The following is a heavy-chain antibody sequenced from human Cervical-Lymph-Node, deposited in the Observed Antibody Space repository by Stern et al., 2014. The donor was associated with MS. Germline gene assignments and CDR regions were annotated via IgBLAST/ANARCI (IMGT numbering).Heavy chain of an antibody. D-gene: IGHD6-6*01. V-gene: IGHV3-30*18. CDR3: AKSSSPSHYYYYGMDV. CDR2: ISYDGSNK. CDR1: GFTFSSYG. J-gene: IGHJ6*02. Sequence: QVQLVQSGGGVVQPGRSLRLSCAASGFTFSSYGMHWVRQAPGKGLEWVAVISYDGSNKCYADSVKGRFTISRDNSKNTLYLQMNSLRAEDTAVYYCAKSSSPSHYYYYGMDVWGQGTTVTVSS.